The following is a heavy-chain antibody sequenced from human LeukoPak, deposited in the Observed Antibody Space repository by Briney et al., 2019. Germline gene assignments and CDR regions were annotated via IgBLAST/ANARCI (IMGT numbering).Heavy chain of an antibody. J-gene: IGHJ4*02. V-gene: IGHV3-23*01. CDR2: ISGSGNKT. D-gene: IGHD3-10*01. CDR1: GFTFSHFA. CDR3: AKLKRVGIAPFDD. Sequence: PGGSLRLSCAASGFTFSHFAMSWVRQAPGKGLHWVSTISGSGNKTYDADSVKGRFTISRDNSKNTLYLQMTGLRAEDTAVYYCAKLKRVGIAPFDDWGQGTLVTFSS.